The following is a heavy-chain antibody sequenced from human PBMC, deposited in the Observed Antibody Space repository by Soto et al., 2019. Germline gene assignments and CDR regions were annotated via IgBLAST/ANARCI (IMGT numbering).Heavy chain of an antibody. J-gene: IGHJ4*02. Sequence: QVQLVHSGAEVKKPGSSVKVSCKASGGTFSSYTISWVRQAPGQGLEWKGRIIPTLGIANYAQKFQGRVTITADKSTSTAYMELSSLRSEDTAVYYCARDSSNYYGSGIIDYWGQGTLVTVSS. V-gene: IGHV1-69*04. CDR3: ARDSSNYYGSGIIDY. CDR1: GGTFSSYT. D-gene: IGHD3-10*01. CDR2: IIPTLGIA.